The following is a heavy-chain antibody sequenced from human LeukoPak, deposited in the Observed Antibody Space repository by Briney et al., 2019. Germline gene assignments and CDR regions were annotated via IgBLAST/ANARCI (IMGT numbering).Heavy chain of an antibody. D-gene: IGHD3/OR15-3a*01. V-gene: IGHV3-21*01. CDR2: ISSSSSYI. CDR1: GFTFSSYS. J-gene: IGHJ6*03. CDR3: ARDMDYPVEYYYYYMDV. Sequence: GGFLRLSCAASGFTFSSYSMNWVRQAPGKWLEWVSSISSSSSYIYYADSVKGRFTISRDNAKNSLYLQMNSLRAEDTAVYYCARDMDYPVEYYYYYMDVWGKGTTVTVSS.